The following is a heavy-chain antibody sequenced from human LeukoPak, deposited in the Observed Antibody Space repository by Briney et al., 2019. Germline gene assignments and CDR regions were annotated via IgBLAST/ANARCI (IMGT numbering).Heavy chain of an antibody. D-gene: IGHD3-3*01. J-gene: IGHJ4*02. CDR1: GFTSSSYW. CDR2: INTDGSST. CDR3: ARAQFHYDFWSGLDY. V-gene: IGHV3-74*01. Sequence: GGSLRLSCAASGFTSSSYWMHWVRQAPGKGLVWVSRINTDGSSTSYADSVKGRFTISRDNAKNTLYLQMNSLRAEDTAVYYCARAQFHYDFWSGLDYWGQGTLVTVSS.